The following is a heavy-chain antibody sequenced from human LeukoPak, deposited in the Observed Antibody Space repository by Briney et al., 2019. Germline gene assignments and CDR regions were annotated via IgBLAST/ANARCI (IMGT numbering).Heavy chain of an antibody. CDR2: IYYSGST. D-gene: IGHD3-3*01. J-gene: IGHJ5*02. CDR1: GGSISSHY. Sequence: PSETLSLTCTVSGGSISSHYWSWIRQPPGKGLEWIGYIYYSGSTNYNPSLKSRVTISVDTSKNQFSLKLNSVTAADTAVYYCARDLSYYDFWSGPLAFDPWGQGTLVTVSS. V-gene: IGHV4-59*11. CDR3: ARDLSYYDFWSGPLAFDP.